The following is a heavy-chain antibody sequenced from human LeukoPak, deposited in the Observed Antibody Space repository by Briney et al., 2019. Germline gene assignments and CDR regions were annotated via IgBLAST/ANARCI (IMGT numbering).Heavy chain of an antibody. J-gene: IGHJ5*02. CDR2: IYTSGST. D-gene: IGHD2-2*01. V-gene: IGHV4-61*02. Sequence: SQTLSLTCSVSTCSISSGSYYWSWIRQPAGKGLEWIGRIYTSGSTNYNPSLKSRVTISVDTSKNQFSLKLSSVTAADTAVYYCARVVVPAAYNWFDPWGQGTLVTVSS. CDR1: TCSISSGSYY. CDR3: ARVVVPAAYNWFDP.